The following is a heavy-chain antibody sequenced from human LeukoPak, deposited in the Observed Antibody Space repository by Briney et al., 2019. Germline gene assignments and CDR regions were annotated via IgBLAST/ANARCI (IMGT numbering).Heavy chain of an antibody. V-gene: IGHV1-69*13. D-gene: IGHD2-15*01. CDR1: GYTFTSYG. CDR3: ARDSGCSGGSCNGGFDY. Sequence: SVKVSCKASGYTFTSYGISWVRQAPGQGLEWMGGIIPIFGTANYAQKFQGRVTITADESTSTAYMELSSLRSEDTAVYYCARDSGCSGGSCNGGFDYWGQGTLVTVSS. CDR2: IIPIFGTA. J-gene: IGHJ4*02.